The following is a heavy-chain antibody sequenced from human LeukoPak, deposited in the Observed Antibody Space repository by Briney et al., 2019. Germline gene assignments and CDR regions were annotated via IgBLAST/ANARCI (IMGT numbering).Heavy chain of an antibody. V-gene: IGHV3-21*01. CDR1: GFTFSSYA. CDR3: ARDLVGAIRGTFDY. D-gene: IGHD1-26*01. J-gene: IGHJ4*02. CDR2: ISSSSSYI. Sequence: GGSLRLSCAASGFTFSSYAMSWVRQAPGKGLEWVSSISSSSSYIYHADSVKGRFTISRDNAKNSLYLQMNSLRAEDTAVYYCARDLVGAIRGTFDYWGQGTLVTVSS.